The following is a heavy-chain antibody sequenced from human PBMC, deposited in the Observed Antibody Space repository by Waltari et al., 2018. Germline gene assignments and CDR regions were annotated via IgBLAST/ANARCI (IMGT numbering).Heavy chain of an antibody. D-gene: IGHD3-10*01. CDR1: VGAVSSPAYY. J-gene: IGHJ4*02. Sequence: QLQLQESGPALVRPSETLTLSCTVSVGAVSSPAYYWRWVRQSPGKGLEWIETIYYSGSTSYNPSLNSRVTISIDTSKNQLSLELTSVTAADTAIYYCASHLWYRDLSRVAFDFWGQGTLVAVSS. V-gene: IGHV4-39*07. CDR3: ASHLWYRDLSRVAFDF. CDR2: IYYSGST.